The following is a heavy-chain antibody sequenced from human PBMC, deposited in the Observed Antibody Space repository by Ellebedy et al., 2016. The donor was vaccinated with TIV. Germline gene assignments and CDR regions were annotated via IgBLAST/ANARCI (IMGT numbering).Heavy chain of an antibody. V-gene: IGHV3-23*01. CDR2: INNGGRTT. CDR1: GFTFSGYA. D-gene: IGHD4-17*01. Sequence: PGGSLRLSCVASGFTFSGYAMSWVRQAPGQGLEWVSGINNGGRTTSYADSVKGRFTISRDNSRSTLYLQMNSLRAEDSAVYYCAKLPTVSPGRDWFDPWGQGTLVTVSS. CDR3: AKLPTVSPGRDWFDP. J-gene: IGHJ5*02.